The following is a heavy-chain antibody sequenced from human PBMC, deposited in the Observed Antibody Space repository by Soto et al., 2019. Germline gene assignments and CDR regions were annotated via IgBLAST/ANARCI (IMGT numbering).Heavy chain of an antibody. CDR2: ISAYNGNT. D-gene: IGHD3-9*01. V-gene: IGHV1-18*01. CDR1: GYTFTSYG. Sequence: ASVKVSCKASGYTFTSYGISWVRQAPGQGLEWMGWISAYNGNTNYAQKLQGRVTMTTYTSTSTAYMALRSLRSDDTAVYYCARDRKPFYDILTGPRYYYGMDVWGQGTTVTVSS. CDR3: ARDRKPFYDILTGPRYYYGMDV. J-gene: IGHJ6*02.